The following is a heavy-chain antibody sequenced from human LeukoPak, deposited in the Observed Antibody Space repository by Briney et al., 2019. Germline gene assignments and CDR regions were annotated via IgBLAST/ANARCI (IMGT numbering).Heavy chain of an antibody. CDR1: GFTFSSYA. CDR3: AREARRVDYTVSDY. J-gene: IGHJ4*02. Sequence: GGSLRLSCAASGFTFSSYAMSWVRQAPGKGLEWVSVIYSGGSTYYADSVKGRFSISRDNSKNTLYLQMNSLRAEDTAVYYCAREARRVDYTVSDYWGQGTLVTVSS. D-gene: IGHD4-11*01. V-gene: IGHV3-53*01. CDR2: IYSGGST.